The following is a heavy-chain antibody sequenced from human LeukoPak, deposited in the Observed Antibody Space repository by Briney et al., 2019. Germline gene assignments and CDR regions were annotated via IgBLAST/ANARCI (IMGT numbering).Heavy chain of an antibody. CDR2: INSDGIST. V-gene: IGHV3-74*01. CDR3: ARAMPGTDAFDI. CDR1: GFTFNSYW. J-gene: IGHJ3*02. D-gene: IGHD2-2*01. Sequence: GGSLRLSCAASGFTFNSYWMHWVRQVPGKGLVWVSRINSDGISTSYADSVKGRFTISRDNAKNTLYVQMNSLRAEDAALYYCARAMPGTDAFDIWGQGTMVTVSS.